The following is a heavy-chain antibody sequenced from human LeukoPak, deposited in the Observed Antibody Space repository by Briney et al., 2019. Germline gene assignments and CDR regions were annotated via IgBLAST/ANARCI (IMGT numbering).Heavy chain of an antibody. CDR1: GYTFTSYG. J-gene: IGHJ4*02. CDR3: ARDPPYCSGGSCYSGAY. Sequence: ASVKVSCKASGYTFTSYGISWVRQAPGQGLEWMGWISAYNGNTNYAQKLQGRVTMTTDTSTSTAYMELRSLRSDDTAVYYCARDPPYCSGGSCYSGAYWGQGTRVTVSS. D-gene: IGHD2-15*01. V-gene: IGHV1-18*01. CDR2: ISAYNGNT.